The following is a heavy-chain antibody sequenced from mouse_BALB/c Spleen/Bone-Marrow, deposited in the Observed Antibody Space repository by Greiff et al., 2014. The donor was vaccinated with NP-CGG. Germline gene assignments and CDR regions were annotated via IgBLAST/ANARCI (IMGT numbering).Heavy chain of an antibody. CDR2: INPSNGRA. CDR3: ARAGGYDGFAY. CDR1: GYTFTSYW. V-gene: IGHV1S81*02. J-gene: IGHJ3*01. D-gene: IGHD2-2*01. Sequence: QVQLQQSGAELVKPGASVKLSCKASGYTFTSYWMHWVKQRPGQGLEWIGEINPSNGRADYNVKFRSKATLTVDRSSSTAYMQLSSLTSEDSAVYYCARAGGYDGFAYWGQGTLVTVSA.